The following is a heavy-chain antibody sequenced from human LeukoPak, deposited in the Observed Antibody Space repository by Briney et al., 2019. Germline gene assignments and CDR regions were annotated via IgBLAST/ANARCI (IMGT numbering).Heavy chain of an antibody. CDR2: INHSGST. CDR3: ARGRSGRRFGFDILTGPAYYYYGMDV. CDR1: GGSFSGYY. J-gene: IGHJ6*02. V-gene: IGHV4-34*01. Sequence: SETLSLTCAVYGGSFSGYYWSWIRQPPGKGLERIGEINHSGSTNYNPSLKSRVTISVDTSKNQFSLKLSSVTAADTAVYYCARGRSGRRFGFDILTGPAYYYYGMDVWGQGTTVTVSS. D-gene: IGHD3-9*01.